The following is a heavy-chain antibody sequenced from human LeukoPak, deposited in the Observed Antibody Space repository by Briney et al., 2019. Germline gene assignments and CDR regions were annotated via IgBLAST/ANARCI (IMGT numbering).Heavy chain of an antibody. Sequence: GGSLRLSCAASGFTFSTYNMNWVRQAPGKGLEWVAFIRYDGSNKYYADSVKGRFTISRDNSKNTLYLQMNSLRAEDTAVYYCALMTTVILDYFDYWGQGTLVIVSS. CDR3: ALMTTVILDYFDY. CDR2: IRYDGSNK. J-gene: IGHJ4*02. D-gene: IGHD4-17*01. V-gene: IGHV3-30*02. CDR1: GFTFSTYN.